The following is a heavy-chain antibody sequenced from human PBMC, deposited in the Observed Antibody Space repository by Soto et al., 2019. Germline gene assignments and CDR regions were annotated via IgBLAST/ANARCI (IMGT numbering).Heavy chain of an antibody. V-gene: IGHV3-30*09. J-gene: IGHJ6*02. D-gene: IGHD3-22*01. CDR1: GFKYTDFA. CDR3: ARRAWDSYYAIDV. Sequence: VQLVESGGGEVQPGRSLRLSCAASGFKYTDFALHWVRQAPGKGLEWVAIISYDGSDKYYADSVKGRFVISRDNPKNTLYLEMNSLSPEDRAVCFCARRAWDSYYAIDVCGHGTTVTVFS. CDR2: ISYDGSDK.